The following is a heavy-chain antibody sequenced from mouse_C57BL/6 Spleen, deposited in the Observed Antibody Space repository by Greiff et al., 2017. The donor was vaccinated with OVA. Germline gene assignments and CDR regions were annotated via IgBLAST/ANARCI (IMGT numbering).Heavy chain of an antibody. D-gene: IGHD1-1*01. CDR3: ARDYYGSSFAY. J-gene: IGHJ3*01. CDR1: GYSITSGYY. Sequence: DVQLQESGPGLVKPSQSLSLTCSVTGYSITSGYYWNWIRQFPGNKLEWMGYISYDGSNNYNPSLKNRISITRDTSKNQFFLKLNSVTTEDTATYYCARDYYGSSFAYWGQGTLVTVSA. CDR2: ISYDGSN. V-gene: IGHV3-6*01.